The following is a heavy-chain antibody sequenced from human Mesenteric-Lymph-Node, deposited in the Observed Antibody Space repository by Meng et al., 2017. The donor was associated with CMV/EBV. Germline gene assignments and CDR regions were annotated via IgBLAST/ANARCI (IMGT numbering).Heavy chain of an antibody. J-gene: IGHJ4*02. CDR2: INWSSGGI. CDR3: AREPQDY. Sequence: GGSLRLSCAASGFIFGDYAMHWVRQAPGKGLEWVSGINWSSGGIGYADSVKGRFTISRDNAKNSVFLQMNSLRAEDTAVYYCAREPQDYWGQGTLVTVSS. CDR1: GFIFGDYA. V-gene: IGHV3-9*01.